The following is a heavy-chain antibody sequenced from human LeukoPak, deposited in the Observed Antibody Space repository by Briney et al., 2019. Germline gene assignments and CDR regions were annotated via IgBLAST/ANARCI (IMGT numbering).Heavy chain of an antibody. J-gene: IGHJ5*02. CDR1: GFTFDDYA. D-gene: IGHD6-13*01. CDR2: ISWNSGSI. Sequence: GGSLRLSCAASGFTFDDYAMHWVRQAPGKGLEWVSGISWNSGSIGYADSVKGRFTISRDNAKNSLYLQMNSLRAEDTALYYCAKVLAAAGGPLALWGQGTLVTVSS. CDR3: AKVLAAAGGPLAL. V-gene: IGHV3-9*01.